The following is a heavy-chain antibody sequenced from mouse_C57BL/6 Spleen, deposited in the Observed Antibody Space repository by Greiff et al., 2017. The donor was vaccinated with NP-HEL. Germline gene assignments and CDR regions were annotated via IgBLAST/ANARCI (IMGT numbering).Heavy chain of an antibody. Sequence: EVKLVESGGGLVKPGGSLKLSCAASGFTFSSYAMSWVRQTPEKRLEWVATISDGGSNTYYPDNVKGRFTISRDNAKNNLYLQMSHLKSEDTAMYYCARGALLRSWFAYWGQGTLVTVSA. V-gene: IGHV5-4*03. D-gene: IGHD1-1*01. CDR1: GFTFSSYA. J-gene: IGHJ3*01. CDR2: ISDGGSNT. CDR3: ARGALLRSWFAY.